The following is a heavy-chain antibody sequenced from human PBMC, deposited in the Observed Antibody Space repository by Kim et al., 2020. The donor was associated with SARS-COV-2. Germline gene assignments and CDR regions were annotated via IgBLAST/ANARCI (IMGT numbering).Heavy chain of an antibody. Sequence: GGSLRLSCTTSGFTFGDYAMSWFRQAPGKGLEWVGVIRSKVHGGTTEYAASVKGKFTISRDDSRSIDYLQMNSLQTDDTAVYYCSRGLYDYWGQGTLVTVSS. CDR3: SRGLYDY. CDR2: IRSKVHGGTT. CDR1: GFTFGDYA. V-gene: IGHV3-49*03. D-gene: IGHD3-16*01. J-gene: IGHJ4*02.